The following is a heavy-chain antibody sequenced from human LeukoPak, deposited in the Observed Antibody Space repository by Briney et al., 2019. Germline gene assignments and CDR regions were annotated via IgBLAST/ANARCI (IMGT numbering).Heavy chain of an antibody. J-gene: IGHJ6*02. Sequence: EASVKVSCKASGYTFTSYAMHWVRQAPGQRLEWMGWINAGNGNTKYSQKFQGRVTTTRDTSASTAYMELSSLRSEDTAVYYCARVPYYDFWSGYWNYYYYGMDVWGQGTTVTVSS. CDR2: INAGNGNT. V-gene: IGHV1-3*01. D-gene: IGHD3-3*01. CDR3: ARVPYYDFWSGYWNYYYYGMDV. CDR1: GYTFTSYA.